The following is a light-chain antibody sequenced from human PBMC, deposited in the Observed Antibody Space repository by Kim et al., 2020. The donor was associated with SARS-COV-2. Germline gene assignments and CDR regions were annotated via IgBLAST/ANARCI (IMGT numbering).Light chain of an antibody. Sequence: DIQLTQSPSFVSASVGDRVTTTCRASERLTGWLAWYQQKPGKATKLLIYVTSRLQNGVPSRFSGSGSGTDFTLTIDNLQPEDFATYFCQQANSFPWTFGQGTKVDIK. CDR1: ERLTGW. CDR3: QQANSFPWT. CDR2: VTS. J-gene: IGKJ1*01. V-gene: IGKV1-12*01.